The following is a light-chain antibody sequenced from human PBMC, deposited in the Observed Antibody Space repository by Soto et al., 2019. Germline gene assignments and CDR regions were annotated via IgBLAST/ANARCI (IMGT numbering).Light chain of an antibody. CDR3: SSYTSSSTLYV. CDR2: EVS. CDR1: SSDVGSYNR. J-gene: IGLJ1*01. V-gene: IGLV2-18*02. Sequence: ALTRPLSVSGYPVQPVTSSCTGTSSDVGSYNRVSWYQQPPGTAPKLMIYEVSNRPSGVPDRFSGSKSGNTAFLTISGLQAEDEADYYCSSYTSSSTLYVFGTGTKVTV.